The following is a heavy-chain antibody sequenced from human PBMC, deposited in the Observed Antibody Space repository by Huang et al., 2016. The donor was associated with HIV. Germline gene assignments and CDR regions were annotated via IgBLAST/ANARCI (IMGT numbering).Heavy chain of an antibody. V-gene: IGHV4-39*01. J-gene: IGHJ4*02. CDR1: GGSIDNRNSY. Sequence: QLQLQESGPGQVKPSETLSLTCTVSGGSIDNRNSYWGWLRQPPGKGLEWIANISYSGNTDYNPSLKSRVTIAGDTSNNQFSLRLDEGTAADTAVYYWARRWDYDLWSGSSYYLGSWGQGTRVTVSS. D-gene: IGHD3-3*01. CDR2: ISYSGNT. CDR3: ARRWDYDLWSGSSYYLGS.